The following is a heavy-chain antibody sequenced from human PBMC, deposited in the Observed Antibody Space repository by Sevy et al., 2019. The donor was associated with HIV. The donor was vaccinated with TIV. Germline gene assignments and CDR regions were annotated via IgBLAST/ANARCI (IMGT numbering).Heavy chain of an antibody. D-gene: IGHD2-15*01. CDR1: GGSFSGYY. CDR2: INHSGST. V-gene: IGHV4-34*01. CDR3: ARGGGYCSGGSCDYYYYGMDV. Sequence: SETLSLTCAVYGGSFSGYYWSWIRQPPGKGLEWIGEINHSGSTNYNPSLKSRVTISVDTSKNQFSLKLSSVTAADTAVYYCARGGGYCSGGSCDYYYYGMDVWGQGTTVTVSS. J-gene: IGHJ6*02.